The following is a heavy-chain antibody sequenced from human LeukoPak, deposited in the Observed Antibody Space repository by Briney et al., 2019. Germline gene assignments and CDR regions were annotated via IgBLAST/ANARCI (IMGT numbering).Heavy chain of an antibody. J-gene: IGHJ3*02. CDR3: ARDSNPQSSGYYFDAFDM. CDR2: IRRDGSVE. CDR1: AFTFSSYS. Sequence: PGGSLRLSCAASAFTFSSYSMNWVRQAPGKGLEWVANIRRDGSVEYYVDSVKGRFTISRDNTKNSLYLQMNSLRAEDTAVYYCARDSNPQSSGYYFDAFDMWGQGTMVTVSS. V-gene: IGHV3-7*01. D-gene: IGHD3-22*01.